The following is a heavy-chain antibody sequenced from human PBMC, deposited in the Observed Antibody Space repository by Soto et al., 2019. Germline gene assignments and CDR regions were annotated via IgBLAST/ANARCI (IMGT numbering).Heavy chain of an antibody. CDR3: TSASHYPSWPGSPIVSGNYYYYGMDV. Sequence: QVQLVQSGAEVKKPGASVKVSCKASGYTFTSYGISWVRQAPGQGLEWMGWISAYNGNTNYAQKLQGRVTMTTDTSTSTAYMELRSLCSYYTAVYYCTSASHYPSWPGSPIVSGNYYYYGMDVWGQVTTVTVS. CDR2: ISAYNGNT. J-gene: IGHJ6*02. V-gene: IGHV1-18*04. D-gene: IGHD3-10*01. CDR1: GYTFTSYG.